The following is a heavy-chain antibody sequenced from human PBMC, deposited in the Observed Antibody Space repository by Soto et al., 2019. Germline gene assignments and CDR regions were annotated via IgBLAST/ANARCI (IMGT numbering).Heavy chain of an antibody. CDR1: SGVVRSGGHY. D-gene: IGHD3-16*01. CDR3: GRLIAVSWLDP. CDR2: ISYSGIT. J-gene: IGHJ5*02. V-gene: IGHV4-31*08. Sequence: PSVTLPITCTVCSGVVRSGGHYSNRIRQHPGKDLEWVGYISYSGITHHNPSLKSRTTINPDTSNTQLSLQLNSVTPDDTSVYYGGRLIAVSWLDPRGQGTAVTVSP.